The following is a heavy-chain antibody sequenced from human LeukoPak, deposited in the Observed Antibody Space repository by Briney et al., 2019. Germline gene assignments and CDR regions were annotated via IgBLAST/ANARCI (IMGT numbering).Heavy chain of an antibody. CDR3: ARELTSRWIDY. CDR2: IYTSGST. V-gene: IGHV4-4*07. J-gene: IGHJ4*02. D-gene: IGHD2-2*01. Sequence: SETLSLTCTVSGGSISSYYWSWIRQPAGKGLEWIGRIYTSGSTNYNPSLKSRVTISLDTSKNQVSLKLNSVTAADTAVYYCARELTSRWIDYWGQGTLVTVSS. CDR1: GGSISSYY.